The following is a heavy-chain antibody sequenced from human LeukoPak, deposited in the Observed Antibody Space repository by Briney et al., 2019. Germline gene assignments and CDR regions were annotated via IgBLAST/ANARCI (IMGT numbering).Heavy chain of an antibody. CDR3: AGSIVVVIPNRDFDY. J-gene: IGHJ4*02. CDR1: GGSISSSSYY. V-gene: IGHV4-39*01. CDR2: IYYSGST. Sequence: SETLSLTCTVSGGSISSSSYYWGWIRQPPGKGLEWIGSIYYSGSTYYNPSLKSRVTISVDTSKNQFSLKLSSVTAADTAVYYCAGSIVVVIPNRDFDYWGQGTLVTVSS. D-gene: IGHD3-22*01.